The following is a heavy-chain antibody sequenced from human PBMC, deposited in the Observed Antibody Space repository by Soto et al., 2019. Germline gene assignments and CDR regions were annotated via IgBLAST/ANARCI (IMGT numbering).Heavy chain of an antibody. CDR1: GYSFTSYW. D-gene: IGHD3-22*01. V-gene: IGHV5-51*01. CDR3: AVGDDSSGYYSDAFDI. Sequence: GESLKISCQGSGYSFTSYWIGWVRQMPGKGLEWMGIIYPGDSDTRYSPSFQGQVTISADKSISTAYLQWSSLKASDTAMYYCAVGDDSSGYYSDAFDIWGQGTMVTVSS. J-gene: IGHJ3*02. CDR2: IYPGDSDT.